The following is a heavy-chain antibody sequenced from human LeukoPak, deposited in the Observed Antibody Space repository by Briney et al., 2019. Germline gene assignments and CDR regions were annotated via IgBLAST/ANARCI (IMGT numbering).Heavy chain of an antibody. CDR1: GYTFTSYD. Sequence: GASVKVSCKASGYTFTSYDINWVRQATGQGLEWMGWMNPNSGNTGYAQKFQGRVTMTRNTSISTAYMELSSLRPEDTAVYYCAKRRDTAMVRDYYYYYGMDVWGQGTTVTVSS. J-gene: IGHJ6*02. CDR2: MNPNSGNT. V-gene: IGHV1-8*01. D-gene: IGHD5-18*01. CDR3: AKRRDTAMVRDYYYYYGMDV.